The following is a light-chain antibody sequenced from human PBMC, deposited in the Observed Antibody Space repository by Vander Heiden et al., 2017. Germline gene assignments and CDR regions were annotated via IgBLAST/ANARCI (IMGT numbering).Light chain of an antibody. CDR3: QQNRT. V-gene: IGKV3D-20*02. CDR1: QSVSSHY. Sequence: IVSTQAPDTLTFSPRERATLSCRVSQSVSSHYLAWYQKKPGQAPRLLMYDASSRATGISDRFSGSGSGTDFTLTITRLEPEDFAVYYCQQNRTFGQGTKVEIK. CDR2: DAS. J-gene: IGKJ1*01.